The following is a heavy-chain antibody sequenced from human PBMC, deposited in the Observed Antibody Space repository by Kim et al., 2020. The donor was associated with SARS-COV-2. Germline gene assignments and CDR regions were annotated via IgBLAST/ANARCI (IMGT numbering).Heavy chain of an antibody. CDR1: GYTFTSYY. V-gene: IGHV1-46*01. CDR2: INPSGGST. Sequence: ASVKVSCKASGYTFTSYYMHWVRQAPGQGLEWMGIINPSGGSTSYAQKFQGRVTMTRDTSTSTVYMELSSLRSEDTAVYYCARDDPMYSGSSAGYFDYWGQGTLVTVSS. D-gene: IGHD1-26*01. J-gene: IGHJ4*02. CDR3: ARDDPMYSGSSAGYFDY.